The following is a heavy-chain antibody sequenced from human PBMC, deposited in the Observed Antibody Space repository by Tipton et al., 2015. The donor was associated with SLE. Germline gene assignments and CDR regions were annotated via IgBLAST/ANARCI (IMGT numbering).Heavy chain of an antibody. D-gene: IGHD2-2*01. CDR1: GYTFTTYD. Sequence: QLVQSGAEVKKPGASVKVSCRASGYTFTTYDINWVRQATGQGLEWMGIINPSGCGTNYAQKFQGRVTMTTDTSTSSVYLDLSSLTSEDTAVYYCARRYCSGSSCQFDYWGQGTLVTVSS. J-gene: IGHJ4*02. CDR3: ARRYCSGSSCQFDY. V-gene: IGHV1-46*01. CDR2: INPSGCGT.